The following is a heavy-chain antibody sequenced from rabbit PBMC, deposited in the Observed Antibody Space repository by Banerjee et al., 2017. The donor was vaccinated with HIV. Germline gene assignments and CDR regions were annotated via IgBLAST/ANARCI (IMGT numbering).Heavy chain of an antibody. V-gene: IGHV1S40*01. CDR1: GFTISSSYY. J-gene: IGHJ3*01. CDR2: IYADSGSA. CDR3: ARGYADYSNALDL. D-gene: IGHD7-1*01. Sequence: QSLEESGGDLVQPEGSLALTCKASGFTISSSYYMCWVRQAPGKGLEWIGCIYADSGSAYYASWAKGRFTISRTSSTTVTLQMTSLTAADTATYFCARGYADYSNALDLWGPGTLVTVS.